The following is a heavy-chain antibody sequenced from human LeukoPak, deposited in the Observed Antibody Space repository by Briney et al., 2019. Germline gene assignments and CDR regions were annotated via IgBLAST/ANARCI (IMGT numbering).Heavy chain of an antibody. CDR3: ARDEAASPWNAFDI. D-gene: IGHD6-13*01. Sequence: ASVKVSCKASGYTFTAYYIHWVRQAPGRGLEWMGWINPDNGDTNYAQKFQGRVTMTRDTSISTAYMEMSSLRSDDTAVYYCARDEAASPWNAFDIWGQGTMVTVSS. V-gene: IGHV1-2*02. CDR2: INPDNGDT. J-gene: IGHJ3*02. CDR1: GYTFTAYY.